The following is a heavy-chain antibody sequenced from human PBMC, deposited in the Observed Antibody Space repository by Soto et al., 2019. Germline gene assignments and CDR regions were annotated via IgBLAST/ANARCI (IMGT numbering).Heavy chain of an antibody. CDR3: SRGSLLPSDSYFYYYGMDG. CDR2: IDPRGGST. Sequence: QVQLVQSGAEVKRPGAAVKVSCKASGYTFTKYYMHWVRQAPGQGLEWMGRIDPRGGSTTYAQRFQDRVTMTTDTSTTTAYMELSSLRADDTAVYLCSRGSLLPSDSYFYYYGMDGWGQGTTVTVSS. J-gene: IGHJ6*02. V-gene: IGHV1-46*01. CDR1: GYTFTKYY. D-gene: IGHD2-21*02.